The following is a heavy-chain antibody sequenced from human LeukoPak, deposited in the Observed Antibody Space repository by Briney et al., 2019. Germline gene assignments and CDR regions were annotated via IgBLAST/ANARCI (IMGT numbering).Heavy chain of an antibody. CDR3: AKGGLVHRFDP. Sequence: GGSLRLSCAASGFTFSSYAMSWVRQAPGKGLEWVSAISGSGGNTYYADSVKGRFTISRDNSKNTLYLQMNSLRADDTAVYYCAKGGLVHRFDPWGQGTLVTVSS. CDR2: ISGSGGNT. V-gene: IGHV3-23*01. CDR1: GFTFSSYA. J-gene: IGHJ5*02.